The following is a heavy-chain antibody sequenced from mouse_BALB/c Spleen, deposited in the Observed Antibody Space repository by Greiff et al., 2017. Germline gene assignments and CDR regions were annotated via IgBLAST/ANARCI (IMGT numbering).Heavy chain of an antibody. CDR1: GFNIKDTY. D-gene: IGHD2-3*01. V-gene: IGHV14-3*02. Sequence: EVQLQESGAELVKPGASVKLSCTASGFNIKDTYMHWVKQRPEQGLEWIGRIDPANGNTKYDPKFQGKATITADTSSNTAYLQLSSLTSEDTAVYYCAKWWLHAMDYWGQGTSVTVSS. CDR2: IDPANGNT. J-gene: IGHJ4*01. CDR3: AKWWLHAMDY.